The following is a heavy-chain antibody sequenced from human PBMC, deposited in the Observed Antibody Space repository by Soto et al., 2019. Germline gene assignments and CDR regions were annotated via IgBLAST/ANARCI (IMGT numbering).Heavy chain of an antibody. V-gene: IGHV5-10-1*01. Sequence: ESLKISCKVSGYSFASQWILWVRQVHGKGQEWMGRIDLSESYTTYNPSFQGHVTFSADKSITTAYLQWRSLEASDTAIYYCATQGLTTYYFGYWGQGTLVTVSS. CDR3: ATQGLTTYYFGY. CDR1: GYSFASQW. J-gene: IGHJ4*02. CDR2: IDLSESYT.